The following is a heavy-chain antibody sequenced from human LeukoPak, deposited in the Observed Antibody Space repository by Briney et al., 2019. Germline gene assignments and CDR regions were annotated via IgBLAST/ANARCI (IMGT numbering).Heavy chain of an antibody. J-gene: IGHJ4*02. CDR1: GYSISSGYY. CDR3: ARPRGSCSGGSCYYYYFDY. CDR2: IYHSGST. V-gene: IGHV4-38-2*01. D-gene: IGHD2-15*01. Sequence: PSETLSLTCAVSGYSISSGYYWGWIRQPPGKGLEWIGSIYHSGSTYYNPSLKSRVTISVDTSKNQFSLKPSSVTAADTAVYYCARPRGSCSGGSCYYYYFDYWGQGTLVTVSS.